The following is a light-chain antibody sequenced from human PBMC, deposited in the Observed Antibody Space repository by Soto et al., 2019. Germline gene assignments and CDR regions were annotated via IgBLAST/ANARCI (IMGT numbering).Light chain of an antibody. CDR2: AAS. V-gene: IGKV1-39*01. CDR1: ESINRY. Sequence: DIQMTQSPSSLSASVRDRVTITCRASESINRYLNWYQHKPGTAPKLLIYAASSLQRGVPPRFSGSGSGTDFTLTISSLQPEDFATYYCQQSYEIPLTFGQGTKLEIK. CDR3: QQSYEIPLT. J-gene: IGKJ1*01.